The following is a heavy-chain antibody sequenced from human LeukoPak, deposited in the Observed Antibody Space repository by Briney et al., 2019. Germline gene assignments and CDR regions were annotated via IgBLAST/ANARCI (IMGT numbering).Heavy chain of an antibody. CDR2: INHSGST. CDR1: GGSFSGYY. CDR3: ARGRGDFWSGYYGRQQYYFDY. D-gene: IGHD3-3*01. J-gene: IGHJ4*02. V-gene: IGHV4-34*01. Sequence: SETLSLTCAVYGGSFSGYYWSWIRQPPGKGLEWIGEINHSGSTNYNPSLKSRVTISVDTSKNQFSLKLSSVTAADTAVYYCARGRGDFWSGYYGRQQYYFDYWGQGTLVTVSS.